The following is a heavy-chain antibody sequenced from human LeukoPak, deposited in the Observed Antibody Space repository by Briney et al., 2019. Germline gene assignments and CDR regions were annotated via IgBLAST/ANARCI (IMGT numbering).Heavy chain of an antibody. Sequence: SVKVSCKASGGTFISYAITWVRQAPGQGLEWMGGFIPIFGIPNYAQNFHGRVTFTADTSTSTAHMELSSLRPEDTAVYYCARSGGSYFNYFEHWGQGTLVTVSS. CDR3: ARSGGSYFNYFEH. CDR1: GGTFISYA. J-gene: IGHJ4*02. D-gene: IGHD1-26*01. CDR2: FIPIFGIP. V-gene: IGHV1-69*10.